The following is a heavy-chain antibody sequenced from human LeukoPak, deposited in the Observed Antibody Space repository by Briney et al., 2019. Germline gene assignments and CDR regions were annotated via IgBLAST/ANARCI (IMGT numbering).Heavy chain of an antibody. CDR2: IIGSGGST. D-gene: IGHD3-9*01. V-gene: IGHV3-23*01. J-gene: IGHJ5*02. CDR3: AKAGYYDILTGYYPGGVGFDP. CDR1: GFTFSSYG. Sequence: GGSLRLSCAASGFTFSSYGMSWVRQAPGKGLEWVSAIIGSGGSTYYADSVKGRFSISRDNSKNTLYLQMNSMRAEDTAVYYCAKAGYYDILTGYYPGGVGFDPWGQGTLVTVSS.